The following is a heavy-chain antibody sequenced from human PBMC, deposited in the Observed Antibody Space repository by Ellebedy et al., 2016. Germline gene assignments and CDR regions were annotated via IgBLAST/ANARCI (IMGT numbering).Heavy chain of an antibody. Sequence: ASVKVSXXASGYTFTSYGISWVRQAPGQGLEWMGWISAYNGNTNYAQKLQGRVTMTTDTSTSTAYMELRSLRSDDTAVYYCARDIVVVPAARRKGAFDIWGQGTMVTVSS. V-gene: IGHV1-18*01. CDR2: ISAYNGNT. CDR1: GYTFTSYG. J-gene: IGHJ3*02. D-gene: IGHD2-2*01. CDR3: ARDIVVVPAARRKGAFDI.